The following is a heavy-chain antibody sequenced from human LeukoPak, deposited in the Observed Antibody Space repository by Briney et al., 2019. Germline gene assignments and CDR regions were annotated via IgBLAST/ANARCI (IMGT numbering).Heavy chain of an antibody. CDR3: ARQLPSQKLYYYYYYMDV. CDR2: ITWNSGSI. D-gene: IGHD1-1*01. J-gene: IGHJ6*03. Sequence: GGSLRLSCAASGFTFDNYAMHWVRQAPGKGLEWVSGITWNSGSIAYADSVKGRFTISRDNAKNTLYLQMNSLRAEDTAVYYCARQLPSQKLYYYYYYMDVWGKGTTVTISS. V-gene: IGHV3-9*01. CDR1: GFTFDNYA.